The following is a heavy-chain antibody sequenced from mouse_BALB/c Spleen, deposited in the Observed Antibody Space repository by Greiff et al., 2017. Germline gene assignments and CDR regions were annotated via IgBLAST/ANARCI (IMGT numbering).Heavy chain of an antibody. CDR3: ARWPNYYGSSFDY. CDR2: IYPGDGDT. CDR1: GYAFSSSW. D-gene: IGHD1-1*01. J-gene: IGHJ2*01. V-gene: IGHV1-82*01. Sequence: VQLQQSGPELVKPGASVKISCKASGYAFSSSWMNWVKQRPGQGLEWIGRIYPGDGDTNYNGKFKGKATLTADKSSSTAYMQLSSLSSVDSAVYFCARWPNYYGSSFDYWGQGTTLTVSS.